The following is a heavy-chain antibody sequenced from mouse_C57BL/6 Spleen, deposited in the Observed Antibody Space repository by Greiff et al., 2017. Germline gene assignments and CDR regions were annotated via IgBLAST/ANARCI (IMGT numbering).Heavy chain of an antibody. V-gene: IGHV1-61*01. CDR2: IYPSDSET. J-gene: IGHJ2*01. Sequence: QVQLQQSGAELVRPGSSVKLSCKASGYTFTSYWMEWVKQRPGQGLEWIGNIYPSDSETHYNQKFKYKATLTVDKSSSTAYMQLSSLTSEDSAVYYCARGFFYFDYWGQGTTLTVSS. CDR3: ARGFFYFDY. CDR1: GYTFTSYW.